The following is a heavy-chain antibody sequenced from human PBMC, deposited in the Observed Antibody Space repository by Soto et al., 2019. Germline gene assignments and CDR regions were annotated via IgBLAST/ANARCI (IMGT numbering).Heavy chain of an antibody. CDR3: AAGFLWFGEYYYYGMDV. J-gene: IGHJ6*02. CDR2: IVVGSGNT. CDR1: GFTFTSSA. Sequence: QMQLVQSGPEVKKPGTSVKVSCKASGFTFTSSAVQWVRQARGQRLEWIGWIVVGSGNTNYAQKFQERVTITRDMSTSPADMGLSSLRSEDMAVYYCAAGFLWFGEYYYYGMDVWGQGTTVTVSS. V-gene: IGHV1-58*01. D-gene: IGHD3-10*01.